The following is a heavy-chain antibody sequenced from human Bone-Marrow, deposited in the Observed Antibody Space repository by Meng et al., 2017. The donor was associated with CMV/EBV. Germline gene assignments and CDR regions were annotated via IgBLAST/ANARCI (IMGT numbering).Heavy chain of an antibody. CDR2: INSDGSSR. CDR1: GFTFSHYG. D-gene: IGHD3-3*01. J-gene: IGHJ4*02. V-gene: IGHV3-23*03. CDR3: ARDFAPDY. Sequence: LRLSCVASGFTFSHYGMSWVRQAPGKGLEWVSVINSDGSSRYYAGSVKGRFAISRDNSKNTLFLEMNSLSAEDTAVYYCARDFAPDYWGQGALVTVSS.